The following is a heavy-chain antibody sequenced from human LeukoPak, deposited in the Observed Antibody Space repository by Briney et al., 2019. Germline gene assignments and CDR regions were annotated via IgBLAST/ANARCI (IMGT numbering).Heavy chain of an antibody. J-gene: IGHJ4*02. D-gene: IGHD3-22*01. CDR2: ISGSGGST. CDR3: AKVRYYYDSSGYYPRGRFDY. CDR1: GFTFSSYA. Sequence: GGSLRLSCAASGFTFSSYAMSWVRQAPGKGLEWVSAISGSGGSTYYADSVNGRFTISRDNSKNTLYLQMNSLRAEDTAVYYCAKVRYYYDSSGYYPRGRFDYWGQGTLVTVSS. V-gene: IGHV3-23*01.